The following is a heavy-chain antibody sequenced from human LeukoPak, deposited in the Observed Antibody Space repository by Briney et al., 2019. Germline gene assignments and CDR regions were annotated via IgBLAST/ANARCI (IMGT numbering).Heavy chain of an antibody. CDR1: GFTFSSYS. J-gene: IGHJ5*02. CDR3: ARDGSISSGWYGSFLSNWFDP. CDR2: ISSSSSTI. D-gene: IGHD6-19*01. V-gene: IGHV3-48*02. Sequence: GGSLRLSCAASGFTFSSYSMNWVRQAPGKVLEWVSYISSSSSTIYYADSVKGRFTISRDNAKNSLYLQMNSLRDEDTAVYYCARDGSISSGWYGSFLSNWFDPWGQGTLVTVSS.